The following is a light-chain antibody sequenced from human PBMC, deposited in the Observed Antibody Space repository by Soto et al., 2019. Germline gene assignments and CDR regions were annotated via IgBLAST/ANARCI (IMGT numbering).Light chain of an antibody. V-gene: IGKV1-5*03. CDR2: KAS. J-gene: IGKJ1*01. CDR1: QTISTW. CDR3: QQYNSYST. Sequence: DIQMTQSPPTLSASVGDRVTITCRASQTISTWLAWYQQKPGKAPKLLIYKASKLENGVPSRFSGSGSRTEFTLTISSLQPDDFATYYCQQYNSYSTFGQGTKVEIK.